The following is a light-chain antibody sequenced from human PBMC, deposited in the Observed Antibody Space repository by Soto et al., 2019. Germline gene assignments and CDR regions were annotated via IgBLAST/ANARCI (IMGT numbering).Light chain of an antibody. CDR2: GTS. V-gene: IGKV3-20*01. CDR3: QYYDTPPL. CDR1: QSVRSNY. Sequence: EIVLTQSPGTLSLSPGDRATLSCRASQSVRSNYLAWYQQTPGQAPRLFVYGTSTRVAGIPDRFSGTGSGTDFTLTISRLEPEDFAVYYCQYYDTPPLFGGGTKVDFK. J-gene: IGKJ4*01.